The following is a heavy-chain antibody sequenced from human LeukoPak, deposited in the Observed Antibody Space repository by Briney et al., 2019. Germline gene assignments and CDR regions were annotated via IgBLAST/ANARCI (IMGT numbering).Heavy chain of an antibody. CDR3: VRRGDASSGWGDHDY. CDR2: IGGSGDKT. CDR1: GFTFNRNA. J-gene: IGHJ4*02. Sequence: GGSLRLSCAASGFTFNRNAISWVRQAPGKGLEWVSTIGGSGDKTFYADSVKGRFTISRDNSKNMLHLQMSSLTSEDTGLYYCVRRGDASSGWGDHDYWGQGALVTVSS. V-gene: IGHV3-23*01. D-gene: IGHD6-19*01.